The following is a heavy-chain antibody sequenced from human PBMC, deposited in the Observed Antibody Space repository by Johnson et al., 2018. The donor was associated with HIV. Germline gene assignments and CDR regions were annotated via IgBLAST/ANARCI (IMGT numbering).Heavy chain of an antibody. D-gene: IGHD7-27*01. CDR2: IKQDGSEK. CDR3: ARDGDNPRI. Sequence: VQLVESGGGLIQPGGSLRLSCAASGFTFSSYWMSWVRQAPGKGLEWVANIKQDGSEKYYVDSVKGRFTSSRDNAKNSLYLQVNSLRVEDTAVYYRARDGDNPRIWGQGTMVTVAS. V-gene: IGHV3-7*01. J-gene: IGHJ3*02. CDR1: GFTFSSYW.